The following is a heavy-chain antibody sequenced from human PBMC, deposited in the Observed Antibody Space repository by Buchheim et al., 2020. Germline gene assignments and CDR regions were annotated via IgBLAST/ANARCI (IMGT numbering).Heavy chain of an antibody. CDR1: GGSIHNYY. J-gene: IGHJ4*02. CDR3: ARGDYYFDY. V-gene: IGHV4-59*01. D-gene: IGHD3/OR15-3a*01. CDR2: VSYSGST. Sequence: QVQLQESGPGLVKPSETLSLTCTISGGSIHNYYWTWIRQPPGKGLEYIGYVSYSGSTNYNPSLKSRVTISVDTSKNQFSLKLNSVTAADTAVYFCARGDYYFDYWGQGTL.